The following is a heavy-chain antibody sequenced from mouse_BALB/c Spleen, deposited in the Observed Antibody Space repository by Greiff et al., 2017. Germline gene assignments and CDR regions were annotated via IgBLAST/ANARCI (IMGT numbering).Heavy chain of an antibody. CDR3: AREASYYGFDY. D-gene: IGHD1-1*01. J-gene: IGHJ2*01. CDR1: GYSITSGYY. Sequence: EVQLQESGPGLVKPSQSLSLTCSVTGYSITSGYYWNWIRQFPGNKLEWMGYISYDGSNNYNPSLKNRISITRDTSKNQFFLKLNSVTTEDTATYYCAREASYYGFDYWGQGTTLTVSS. V-gene: IGHV3-6*02. CDR2: ISYDGSN.